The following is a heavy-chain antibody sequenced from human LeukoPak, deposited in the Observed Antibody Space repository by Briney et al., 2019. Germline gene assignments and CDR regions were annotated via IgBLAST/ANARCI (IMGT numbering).Heavy chain of an antibody. J-gene: IGHJ5*02. CDR2: INHSGST. D-gene: IGHD6-13*01. CDR1: GGSFSGYY. V-gene: IGHV4-34*01. Sequence: PSETLSLTCAVYGGSFSGYYWSWIRQPPGKGLEWIGEINHSGSTNYNPSLKSRVTISVDTSKNQFSLKLSSVTAADTAVYYCAREDSSSWYWFGRWFDPWGQGTLVTVSS. CDR3: AREDSSSWYWFGRWFDP.